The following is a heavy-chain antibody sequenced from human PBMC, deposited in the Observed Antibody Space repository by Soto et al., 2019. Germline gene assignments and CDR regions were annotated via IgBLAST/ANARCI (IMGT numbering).Heavy chain of an antibody. V-gene: IGHV4-61*01. CDR2: IYYSGST. J-gene: IGHJ6*02. CDR3: ARVWTTTSLRGGMDV. CDR1: GGSVSSGSYY. D-gene: IGHD3-3*01. Sequence: SETLSLTCTVSGGSVSSGSYYWSWIRQPPGKGLEWIGYIYYSGSTNYNPSLKSRVTISVDTSKNQFSLKLSSVTAADTAVYYCARVWTTTSLRGGMDVWGQGTAVTVYS.